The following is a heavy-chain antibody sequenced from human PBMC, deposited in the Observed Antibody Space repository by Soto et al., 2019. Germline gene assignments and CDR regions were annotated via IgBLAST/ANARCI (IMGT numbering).Heavy chain of an antibody. V-gene: IGHV3-33*05. CDR1: G. Sequence: GMHWVRQVPAKGLEWVATSSYDGDHEWYADSVKGRFTISRDNSENMVYLQMDSLKSEDTAVYFCARDPGSDFWSGVFDPWGQGTVVSVSS. D-gene: IGHD3-3*01. CDR2: SSYDGDHE. J-gene: IGHJ5*02. CDR3: ARDPGSDFWSGVFDP.